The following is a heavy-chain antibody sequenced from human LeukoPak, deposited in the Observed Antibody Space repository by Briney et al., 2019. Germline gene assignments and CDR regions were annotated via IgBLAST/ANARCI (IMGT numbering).Heavy chain of an antibody. V-gene: IGHV1-24*01. CDR3: ATDSGMTTVTTGRYYYYMDV. CDR2: FDPEDGET. D-gene: IGHD4-17*01. Sequence: ASVKVSYKVSGYTLTELSMHWVRQAPGKGLEWMGGFDPEDGETIYAQKFQGRVTMTEDTSTDTAYMELSSLRSEDTAVYYCATDSGMTTVTTGRYYYYMDVWGKGTTVTVSS. J-gene: IGHJ6*03. CDR1: GYTLTELS.